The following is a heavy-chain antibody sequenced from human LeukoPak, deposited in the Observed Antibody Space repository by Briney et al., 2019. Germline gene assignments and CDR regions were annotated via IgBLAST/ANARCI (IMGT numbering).Heavy chain of an antibody. V-gene: IGHV1-46*01. CDR1: GYTFTSYY. Sequence: GASVKVSCKASGYTFTSYYMHWVRQAPGQGLEWMGIINPSGGSTSYAQKFQGRVTMTTDTSTSTAYMELSSLTSEDTAVYYCARTPPGGLIDYWGQGTLVTVSS. CDR2: INPSGGST. CDR3: ARTPPGGLIDY. D-gene: IGHD3-10*01. J-gene: IGHJ4*02.